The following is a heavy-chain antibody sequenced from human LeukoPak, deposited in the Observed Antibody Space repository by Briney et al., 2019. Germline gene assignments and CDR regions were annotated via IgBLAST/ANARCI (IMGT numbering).Heavy chain of an antibody. J-gene: IGHJ4*02. D-gene: IGHD5-18*01. CDR2: IYPGDSDT. V-gene: IGHV5-51*01. Sequence: GESLQISCKDSGYSFTSYWIGWVRQMPGKGLEWMGIIYPGDSDTRYNPSFQGQVTISADKSINTAYLQWSSLKASDTAIYYCARRGEAMDPFDYWGQGTLVTVSS. CDR3: ARRGEAMDPFDY. CDR1: GYSFTSYW.